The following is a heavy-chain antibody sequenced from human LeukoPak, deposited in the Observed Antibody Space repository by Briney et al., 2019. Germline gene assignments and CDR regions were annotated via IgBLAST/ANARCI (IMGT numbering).Heavy chain of an antibody. V-gene: IGHV4-61*01. CDR3: ARDARGDRYGY. J-gene: IGHJ4*02. Sequence: KPSETLSLTCTGSGGSVSSGSYYWSWIRQPPGKGLEWIGYIYYSGSTNYNPSLKSRVTISVDTSKNQFSLKLSSVTAADTAVYYCARDARGDRYGYWGQGTLVTVSS. CDR2: IYYSGST. CDR1: GGSVSSGSYY. D-gene: IGHD1-1*01.